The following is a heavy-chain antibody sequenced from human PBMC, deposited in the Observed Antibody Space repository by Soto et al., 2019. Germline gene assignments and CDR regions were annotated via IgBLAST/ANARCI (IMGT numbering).Heavy chain of an antibody. V-gene: IGHV3-30-3*01. J-gene: IGHJ4*02. CDR1: GFSFSSDA. D-gene: IGHD1-20*01. CDR2: ISYDGSKK. Sequence: GGSLRISCAASGFSFSSDAMHWFRQALGKGLEWVAVISYDGSKKYYADSVKGRFTISRDNSKNTLYLQMNSLRAEDTAVYYCAGAQAAITPGDYWGPRTLLSLSS. CDR3: AGAQAAITPGDY.